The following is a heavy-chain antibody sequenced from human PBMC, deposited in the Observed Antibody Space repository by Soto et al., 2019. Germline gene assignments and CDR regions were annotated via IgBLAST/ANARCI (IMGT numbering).Heavy chain of an antibody. V-gene: IGHV3-23*01. CDR2: ISGSGVSA. J-gene: IGHJ4*02. D-gene: IGHD5-18*01. CDR3: AKNSREYSYGAIDY. Sequence: EVQLLESGGGLVQPGGSLRLSCAASGFTFSNYAMSWVRQAPGKGLEWVSGISGSGVSAYYADSVKGRFTISRDNSKNTLDLQMNSLRAEDTAIYYCAKNSREYSYGAIDYWGQGTLVTVSS. CDR1: GFTFSNYA.